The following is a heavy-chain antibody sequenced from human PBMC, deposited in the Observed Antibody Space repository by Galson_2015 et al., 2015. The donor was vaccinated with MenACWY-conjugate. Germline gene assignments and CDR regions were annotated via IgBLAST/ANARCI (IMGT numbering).Heavy chain of an antibody. CDR3: ARVLSSGWTRQFDY. Sequence: SLRLSCAASGFTFSHYGMHWVRQAPGKGLERVTAISYDGNNKYYADSVKGRFTISRDNSKNTVSLQMNGLTTEDTAVYFCARVLSSGWTRQFDYWGQGTLVAVSS. J-gene: IGHJ4*02. CDR2: ISYDGNNK. V-gene: IGHV3-30*03. D-gene: IGHD6-19*01. CDR1: GFTFSHYG.